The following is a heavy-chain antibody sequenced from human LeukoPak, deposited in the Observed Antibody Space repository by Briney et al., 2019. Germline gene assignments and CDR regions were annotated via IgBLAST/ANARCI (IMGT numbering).Heavy chain of an antibody. J-gene: IGHJ4*02. V-gene: IGHV3-74*01. Sequence: TGGSLRLSXAASGFTFSSYWMHWVRQAPGKGLVWVSRINSDGSSTSYADSVKGRFTISRDNAKNTLYLQMNSLRAEDTAVYYCARGDPYDSSGYYEDFDYWGQGTLVTVSS. CDR3: ARGDPYDSSGYYEDFDY. D-gene: IGHD3-22*01. CDR1: GFTFSSYW. CDR2: INSDGSST.